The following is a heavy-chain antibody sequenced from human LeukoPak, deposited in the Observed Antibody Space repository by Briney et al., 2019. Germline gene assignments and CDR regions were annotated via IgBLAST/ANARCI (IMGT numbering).Heavy chain of an antibody. D-gene: IGHD3-10*01. CDR1: QVTFSSYS. CDR3: ARDGGY. J-gene: IGHJ4*02. Sequence: GGSLILSCTAASQVTFSSYSMNWVRQAPGKGLEWVAYISNSGATINYADSVKGRFTISRDNAKKSVYLQMNSLRDEDTALYYCARDGGYWGQGILVTVSS. V-gene: IGHV3-48*02. CDR2: ISNSGATI.